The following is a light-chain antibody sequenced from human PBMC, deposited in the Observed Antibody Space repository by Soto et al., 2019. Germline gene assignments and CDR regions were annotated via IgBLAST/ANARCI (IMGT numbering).Light chain of an antibody. J-gene: IGLJ1*01. Sequence: QTALTQPRSVSGSPGQSVTISCTGTSSDVGGYNYVSWYQQHPGKAPKLMIYDVSKRPSGVPDRFSGSKSGNTASLTISGLQAEDEADYYCGSYVSTYSYVFGTGTKVTV. CDR1: SSDVGGYNY. CDR2: DVS. V-gene: IGLV2-11*01. CDR3: GSYVSTYSYV.